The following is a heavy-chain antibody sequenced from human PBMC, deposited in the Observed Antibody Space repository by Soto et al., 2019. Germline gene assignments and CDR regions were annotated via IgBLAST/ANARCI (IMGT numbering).Heavy chain of an antibody. CDR3: ARGRDYYGSGRYYSRQHFDY. V-gene: IGHV4-39*01. J-gene: IGHJ4*02. CDR1: GGSIITSTYY. D-gene: IGHD3-10*01. CDR2: MYYSGST. Sequence: SETLSLTCTVSGGSIITSTYYWGWIRQPPGKGLEWIGSMYYSGSTYYSPSLKSRVSISVDTSKNQFSLSLKSVTVADTAVYYCARGRDYYGSGRYYSRQHFDYWGQGALVTVLL.